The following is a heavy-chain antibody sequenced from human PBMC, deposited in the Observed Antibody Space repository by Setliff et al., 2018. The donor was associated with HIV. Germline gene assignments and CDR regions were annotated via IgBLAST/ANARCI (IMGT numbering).Heavy chain of an antibody. Sequence: PSETLSLTCTVSGGSISSYYWSWIRQPPGKGLEWIGSIYYRGSTYYNPSLKSRVTISVDTSKNQFSLKLSSVTAADTAVYFCARQTYYYDNSGHNWFDPWGQGTLVTVSS. CDR3: ARQTYYYDNSGHNWFDP. V-gene: IGHV4-59*08. CDR1: GGSISSYY. J-gene: IGHJ5*02. CDR2: IYYRGST. D-gene: IGHD3-22*01.